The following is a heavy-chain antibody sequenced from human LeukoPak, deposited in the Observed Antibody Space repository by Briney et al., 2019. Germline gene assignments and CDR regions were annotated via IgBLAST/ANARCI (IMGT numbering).Heavy chain of an antibody. V-gene: IGHV1-2*02. D-gene: IGHD6-6*01. CDR3: ARDTGAARLWFDP. Sequence: ASVKVSCKASGYTFTGYYMHWGRQAPGQGLEWMGWINPNSGGTNYAQKIQGRVTMNRDTSISTAYMELSRLRSDDTAVYYCARDTGAARLWFDPWGQGTLVTVSS. J-gene: IGHJ5*02. CDR1: GYTFTGYY. CDR2: INPNSGGT.